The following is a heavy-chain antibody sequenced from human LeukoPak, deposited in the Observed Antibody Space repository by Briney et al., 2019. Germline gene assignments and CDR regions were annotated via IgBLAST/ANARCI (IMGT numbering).Heavy chain of an antibody. Sequence: GGSLRLSCAASRFTFSSHAMHWVRQAPGQGLEWMGWINPNSGGTNYAQKFLGRVTMTRDTSISTAYMELSRLRSDDTAVYYCARGPHWDPHFDYWGQGTLVTVSS. J-gene: IGHJ4*02. CDR2: INPNSGGT. CDR1: RFTFSSHA. D-gene: IGHD7-27*01. V-gene: IGHV1-2*02. CDR3: ARGPHWDPHFDY.